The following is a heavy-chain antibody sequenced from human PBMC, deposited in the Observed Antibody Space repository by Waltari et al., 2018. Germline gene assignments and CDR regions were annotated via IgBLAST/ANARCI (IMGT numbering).Heavy chain of an antibody. CDR2: INSDGSST. CDR1: GFTFRSHW. V-gene: IGHV3-74*01. CDR3: VRDSSGTY. D-gene: IGHD3-22*01. J-gene: IGHJ4*02. Sequence: EVQLVESGGGLVQPGGSLRLSWPASGFTFRSHWMYWVRQTPGKGLVWVSGINSDGSSTSYADSVKGRVTISRDNAKNTLYLQMNSLRAEDTAVYYCVRDSSGTYWGQGTQVTVSS.